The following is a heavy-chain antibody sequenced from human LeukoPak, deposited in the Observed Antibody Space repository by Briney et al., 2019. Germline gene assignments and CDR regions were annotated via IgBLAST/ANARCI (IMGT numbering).Heavy chain of an antibody. CDR1: GYTFTGYY. V-gene: IGHV1-2*02. Sequence: ASVKVSCKASGYTFTGYYMHWVRQAPGQGLEWMGWTNPNSGGTDSAQQFQGRVTMTRDTSISTAYMELSRLRSDDTAVYYCARDVVARILEYMDVWGSGTTVTVSS. CDR3: ARDVVARILEYMDV. D-gene: IGHD6-6*01. J-gene: IGHJ6*03. CDR2: TNPNSGGT.